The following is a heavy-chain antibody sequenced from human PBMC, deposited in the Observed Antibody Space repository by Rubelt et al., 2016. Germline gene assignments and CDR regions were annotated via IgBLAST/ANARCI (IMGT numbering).Heavy chain of an antibody. CDR2: ISSSSSII. D-gene: IGHD3-16*01. J-gene: IGHJ3*02. V-gene: IGHV3-48*01. CDR3: ARSSPFLGAFDI. Sequence: GLEWVSYISSSSSIISYADSVKGRFTISRDNAKNSLYLQMNSLRAEDTAVYYCARSSPFLGAFDIWGQGTMVTVSS.